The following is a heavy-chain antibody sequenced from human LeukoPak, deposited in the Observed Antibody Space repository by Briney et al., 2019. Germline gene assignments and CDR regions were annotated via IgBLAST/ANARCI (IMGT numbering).Heavy chain of an antibody. V-gene: IGHV3-21*06. CDR2: IGPTGSDR. Sequence: GGSLRLSCTASGLTFSTSGFNWVRQAPGKGLEWVASIGPTGSDRYHADSIKGRFTISRDNANNFLYLQMNSLRAGDTAAYYCATETNGRHYDYWGQGTLLTVSS. J-gene: IGHJ4*02. CDR3: ATETNGRHYDY. CDR1: GLTFSTSG. D-gene: IGHD1-14*01.